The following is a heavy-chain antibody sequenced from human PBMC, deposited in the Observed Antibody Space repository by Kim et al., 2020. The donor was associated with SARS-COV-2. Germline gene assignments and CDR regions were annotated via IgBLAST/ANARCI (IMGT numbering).Heavy chain of an antibody. V-gene: IGHV3-23*01. D-gene: IGHD3-10*01. J-gene: IGHJ4*02. CDR1: GFAFSSFA. CDR3: AKNYYGSGSSDY. CDR2: IGGSAGST. Sequence: GGSLRLSCAASGFAFSSFALSWVRQAPGKGLVWVSAIGGSAGSTSYADSVKGRFTISRDNSKNTLYLQMNSLRADDTAVYYCAKNYYGSGSSDYWGQGTLVTVSS.